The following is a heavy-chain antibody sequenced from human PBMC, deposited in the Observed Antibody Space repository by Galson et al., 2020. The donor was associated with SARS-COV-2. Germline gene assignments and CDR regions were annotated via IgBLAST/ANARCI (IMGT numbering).Heavy chain of an antibody. CDR2: ISWNSGII. Sequence: GGSLRLSCAGSGFSFDDYAMHWVRQAPGKGLEWVARISWNSGIIDYGESVEGRFTISRDNAKSILYLQMNSLRAGDTALYYCARATANYFYALDVWGQGTTVTVSS. CDR3: ARATANYFYALDV. J-gene: IGHJ6*02. CDR1: GFSFDDYA. V-gene: IGHV3-9*01.